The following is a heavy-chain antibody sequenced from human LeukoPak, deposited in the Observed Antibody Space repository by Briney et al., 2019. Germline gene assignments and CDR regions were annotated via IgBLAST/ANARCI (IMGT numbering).Heavy chain of an antibody. V-gene: IGHV4-61*01. D-gene: IGHD1-14*01. CDR3: ARSNRLPDI. J-gene: IGHJ2*01. CDR1: GGSVSSGSYY. Sequence: RASETLSLTCTVSGGSVSSGSYYWSWLRQPPGKGLEWIGYIYYSGSTNYNPSLKSRVTISVDTSKNQFPLKLSSVTAADTAVYYCARSNRLPDIWGRGTLVTVSS. CDR2: IYYSGST.